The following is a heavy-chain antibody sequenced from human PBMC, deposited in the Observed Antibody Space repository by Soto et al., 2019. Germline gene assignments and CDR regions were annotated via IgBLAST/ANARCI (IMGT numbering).Heavy chain of an antibody. V-gene: IGHV4-31*03. CDR2: ISYSGNT. CDR3: ARCPIVVVFDY. D-gene: IGHD3-22*01. Sequence: PSETLSLTCTVSGVSISSGGYYWSWIRQHPGKGLEWIGYISYSGNTYYNPSLKSRVIISVDTSQNQFSLKLSSVTAADTAVYYCARCPIVVVFDYWGQGTLVTVSS. J-gene: IGHJ4*02. CDR1: GVSISSGGYY.